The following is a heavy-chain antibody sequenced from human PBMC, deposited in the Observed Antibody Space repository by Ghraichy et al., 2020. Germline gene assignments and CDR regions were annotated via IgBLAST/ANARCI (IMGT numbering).Heavy chain of an antibody. CDR1: GFTFSSYW. J-gene: IGHJ6*03. CDR3: ARSSQLGSEKLVNYYYYYYMDV. CDR2: IKQDGSEK. V-gene: IGHV3-7*01. Sequence: GGSLRLSCAASGFTFSSYWMSWVRQAPGKGLEWVANIKQDGSEKYYVDSVKGRFTISRDNAKNSLYLQMNSLRAEDTAVYYCARSSQLGSEKLVNYYYYYYMDVWGKGTTVTVSS. D-gene: IGHD3-9*01.